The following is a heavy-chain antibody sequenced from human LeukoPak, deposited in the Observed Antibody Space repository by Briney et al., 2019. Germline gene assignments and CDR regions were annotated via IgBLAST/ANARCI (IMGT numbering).Heavy chain of an antibody. CDR1: GFTFDDYA. D-gene: IGHD6-19*01. Sequence: GRSLRLSCAASGFTFDDYAMHWVRQAPGKGLEWVSGIGWNSGSIGYADSVKGRFTISRDNAKNSPYLQMNSLRAEDMALYYCAKGRWLSSHFDYWGQGTLVTVSS. V-gene: IGHV3-9*03. CDR2: IGWNSGSI. CDR3: AKGRWLSSHFDY. J-gene: IGHJ4*02.